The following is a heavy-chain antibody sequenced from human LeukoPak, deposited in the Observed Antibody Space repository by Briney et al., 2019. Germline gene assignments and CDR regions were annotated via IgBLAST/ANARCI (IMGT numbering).Heavy chain of an antibody. CDR1: GFTFSGYE. D-gene: IGHD1-26*01. V-gene: IGHV3-48*03. Sequence: GGSLRLSCAASGFTFSGYEMNWVRQAPGKGLGWVSYISSSGTTIYSADSVKGRFTISRDNSKNTLYLQMNSLRAEDTAVYYCAKDEWELNYFDYWGQGTLVTVSS. J-gene: IGHJ4*02. CDR3: AKDEWELNYFDY. CDR2: ISSSGTTI.